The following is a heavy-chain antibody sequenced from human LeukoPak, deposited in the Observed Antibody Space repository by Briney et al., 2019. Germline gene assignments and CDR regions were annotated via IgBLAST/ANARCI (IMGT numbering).Heavy chain of an antibody. D-gene: IGHD3-22*01. V-gene: IGHV3-66*01. CDR2: IYSGGST. CDR3: ASPNYYDTSAFDY. CDR1: GFTVSSNY. Sequence: GGSLRLSCAASGFTVSSNYMSWVRQAPGKGLEWVSVIYSGGSTYYADSVKGRFTISRDNSKNTLYLQMNSLRAEDTAVYYCASPNYYDTSAFDYWGQGTLVTVSS. J-gene: IGHJ4*02.